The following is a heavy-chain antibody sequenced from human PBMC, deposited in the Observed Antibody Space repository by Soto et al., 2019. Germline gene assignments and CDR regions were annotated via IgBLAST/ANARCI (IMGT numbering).Heavy chain of an antibody. J-gene: IGHJ4*02. Sequence: PGESLKISCKGSGYSFTSYWISWVRQMPGKGLEWMGRIDPSDSYTNYSPSFQGHVTISAGKSISTAYLQWSSLKASDTAMYYCARLPAPDYDFWSGYFDYWGQGTLVTVSS. V-gene: IGHV5-10-1*01. D-gene: IGHD3-3*01. CDR3: ARLPAPDYDFWSGYFDY. CDR1: GYSFTSYW. CDR2: IDPSDSYT.